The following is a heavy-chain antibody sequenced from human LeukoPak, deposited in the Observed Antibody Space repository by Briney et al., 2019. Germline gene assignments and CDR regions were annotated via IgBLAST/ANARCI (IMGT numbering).Heavy chain of an antibody. J-gene: IGHJ4*02. CDR2: INPNTGGT. D-gene: IGHD6-19*01. CDR3: ARDLFGGPSSSDY. V-gene: IGHV1-2*06. Sequence: ASVKVSCKASGYTFTGYYMHWVRQAPGQGLEWMGRINPNTGGTNSAQKFQGRVTMTRDTSISTAYMELGRLRSDDTAVYYCARDLFGGPSSSDYWGQGTLVTVSS. CDR1: GYTFTGYY.